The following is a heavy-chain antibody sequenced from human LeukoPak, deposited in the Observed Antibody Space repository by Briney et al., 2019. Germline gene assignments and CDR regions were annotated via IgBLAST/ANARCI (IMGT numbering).Heavy chain of an antibody. CDR2: INAGNGNT. D-gene: IGHD6-13*01. Sequence: GASVKVSCTASGYTFTSYAMHWVRQAPGQRLEWMGWINAGNGNTKYSQKFQGRVTITRDTSASTAYMELSSLRSEDTAVYYCAVLAAAGTGGDYWGQGTLVTVSS. CDR3: AVLAAAGTGGDY. V-gene: IGHV1-3*01. CDR1: GYTFTSYA. J-gene: IGHJ4*02.